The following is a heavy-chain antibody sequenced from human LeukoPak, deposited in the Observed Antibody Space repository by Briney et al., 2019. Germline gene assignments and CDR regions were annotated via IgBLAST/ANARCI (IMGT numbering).Heavy chain of an antibody. CDR2: INHSGST. J-gene: IGHJ4*02. V-gene: IGHV4-34*01. CDR3: ARNQVDTASPFPGIIRY. CDR1: GGSFSGYY. D-gene: IGHD5-18*01. Sequence: PSETLSLTCAVYGGSFSGYYWSWIRQPPGKGLEWIGEINHSGSTNYNPSLKSRVTISVDTSKNQFSLKLSSVTAADTAVYYCARNQVDTASPFPGIIRYWGQGTLVTVSS.